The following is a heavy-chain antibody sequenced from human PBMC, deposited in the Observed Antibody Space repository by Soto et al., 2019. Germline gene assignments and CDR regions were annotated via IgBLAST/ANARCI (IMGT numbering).Heavy chain of an antibody. J-gene: IGHJ5*02. CDR2: IYYSGTT. D-gene: IGHD4-4*01. CDR1: GGSITISSYH. V-gene: IGHV4-39*01. CDR3: YGETTKTWFDP. Sequence: QLQLQESGPGLVKPSETLSLTCTVSGGSITISSYHWGWIRQPPGKGLEWSGSIYYSGTTYYNPSLRSRVTMSVDTSKNQFSLKLSSVTAADTVVYYCYGETTKTWFDPWGQGTLVSVSS.